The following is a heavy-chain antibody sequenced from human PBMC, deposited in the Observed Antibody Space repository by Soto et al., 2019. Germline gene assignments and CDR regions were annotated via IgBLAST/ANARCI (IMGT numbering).Heavy chain of an antibody. CDR2: IIPLFGTT. D-gene: IGHD3-10*01. Sequence: QVQVVQSGVEVRRPGSSVKVSCKASGDTFKNCVISWVRQAPGQGLEWMGGIIPLFGTTDFAQGFQGRLTITTDEYTTTAYMELSRLRSEDTATYYCAAELGFGKLSVVWGQGTTVIVSS. CDR3: AAELGFGKLSVV. CDR1: GDTFKNCV. V-gene: IGHV1-69*01. J-gene: IGHJ6*02.